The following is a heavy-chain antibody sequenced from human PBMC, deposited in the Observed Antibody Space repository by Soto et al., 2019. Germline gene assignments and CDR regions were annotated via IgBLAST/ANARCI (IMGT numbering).Heavy chain of an antibody. CDR2: IIPILGIA. V-gene: IGHV1-69*02. CDR1: GGTFSSYT. J-gene: IGHJ4*02. Sequence: QVQLVQSGAEVKKPGSSVKVSCKASGGTFSSYTISWVRQAPGQGLEWMGRIIPILGIANYAQKFQGRVTITGEKSTSTAYMAVSSLGSEDTAVYYCAGAPTVTTGLYFDYWGQGTLVTVSS. D-gene: IGHD4-17*01. CDR3: AGAPTVTTGLYFDY.